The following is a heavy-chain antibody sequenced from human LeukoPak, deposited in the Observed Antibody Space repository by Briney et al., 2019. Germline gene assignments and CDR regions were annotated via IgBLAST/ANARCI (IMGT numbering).Heavy chain of an antibody. CDR2: ISGSGGST. CDR3: AKDLYYYDSSGYYHVYFDY. V-gene: IGHV3-23*01. CDR1: RFTFSSYA. D-gene: IGHD3-22*01. Sequence: GGSLRLSCAASRFTFSSYAMSWVRQAPGKGLEWVSAISGSGGSTYYADSVKGRFTISRDNSKNTLYLQMNSLKAEDTAVYYCAKDLYYYDSSGYYHVYFDYWGQGTLVTVSS. J-gene: IGHJ4*02.